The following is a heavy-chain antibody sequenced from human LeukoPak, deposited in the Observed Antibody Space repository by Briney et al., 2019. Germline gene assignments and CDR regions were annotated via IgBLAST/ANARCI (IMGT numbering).Heavy chain of an antibody. J-gene: IGHJ4*02. D-gene: IGHD1-26*01. CDR1: ELIVNSNY. CDR3: ASSENYYTYLLDY. Sequence: GGSLRLSCGASELIVNSNYMSWVRQAPGKGLEWVSVLYSGGSTYYADSVKGRFTISRDNSKNTLYLQMNSLRAEDTAVYYCASSENYYTYLLDYWGQGTLVTVSS. CDR2: LYSGGST. V-gene: IGHV3-53*01.